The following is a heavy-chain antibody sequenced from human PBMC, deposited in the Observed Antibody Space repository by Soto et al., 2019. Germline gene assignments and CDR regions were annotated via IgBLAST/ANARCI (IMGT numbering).Heavy chain of an antibody. V-gene: IGHV3-23*01. CDR2: ISGSGGST. Sequence: EVQLLESGGGLVQPGGSLRLSCAASGVTFSSYAMSWVRQAPGKGLEWVSAISGSGGSTYYADSVKGRFTISRDNSKNTLYLQMYRLGVEATAVYYGAKPNGEAGNSFDICGRGTMVTVSS. D-gene: IGHD3-10*01. J-gene: IGHJ3*02. CDR3: AKPNGEAGNSFDI. CDR1: GVTFSSYA.